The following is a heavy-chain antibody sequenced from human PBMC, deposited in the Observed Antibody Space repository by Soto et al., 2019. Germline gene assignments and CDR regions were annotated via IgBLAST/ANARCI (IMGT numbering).Heavy chain of an antibody. CDR1: GFTFSRYS. Sequence: EVQLVESGGGLVRPGGSLRLSCAASGFTFSRYSMNWVRQAPGKGLEWVSSISSTTNDIYYADSMTGRFTVSRDNAKNSVYLDMNSLRAEDTAVYYCARESEDLTSNFDYWGQGTLVTVSS. J-gene: IGHJ4*02. V-gene: IGHV3-21*01. CDR2: ISSTTNDI. CDR3: ARESEDLTSNFDY.